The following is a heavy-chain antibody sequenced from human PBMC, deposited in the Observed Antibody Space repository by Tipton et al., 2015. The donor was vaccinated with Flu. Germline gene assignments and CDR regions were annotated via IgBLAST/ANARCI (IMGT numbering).Heavy chain of an antibody. CDR2: ISYDGSNK. D-gene: IGHD2-2*01. CDR1: GFTFSSYG. CDR3: AKGCPLGSSSTSCYSYFDY. J-gene: IGHJ4*02. V-gene: IGHV3-30*18. Sequence: SLRLSCAASGFTFSSYGMHWVRQAPGKGLEWVAVISYDGSNKYYADSVKGRFTISRDNSKNTLYLQMNSLRAEDTAVYYCAKGCPLGSSSTSCYSYFDYWGQGTLVTVSS.